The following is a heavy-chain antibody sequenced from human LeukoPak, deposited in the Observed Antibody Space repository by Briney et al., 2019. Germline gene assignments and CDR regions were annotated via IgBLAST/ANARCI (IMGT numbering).Heavy chain of an antibody. V-gene: IGHV4-59*01. J-gene: IGHJ4*02. Sequence: PSETLSLTCTVSGGSISPFYWTWMRQPPGKGLEWIGYIYHNGGATYNPSLNSRVTLSVDKAKNQLSLNLRSVTAADTAVYYCARGTDDWAWSLDDWGQGTLVTVSS. D-gene: IGHD3-9*01. CDR3: ARGTDDWAWSLDD. CDR2: IYHNGGA. CDR1: GGSISPFY.